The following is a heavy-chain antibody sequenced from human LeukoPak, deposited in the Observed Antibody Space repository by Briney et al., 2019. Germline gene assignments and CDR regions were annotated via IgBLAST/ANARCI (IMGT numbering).Heavy chain of an antibody. V-gene: IGHV1-2*02. CDR3: ARGEVSSWYDYFQH. D-gene: IGHD6-13*01. Sequence: ASVKVSCKASGYTFTGYYMHWVRQAPGQGLEWMGWINPNSGGTKYAQEFQGRVTMTRDTSISTGDMELSRLRSDDTAAYYCARGEVSSWYDYFQHWGQGSLVTVSS. J-gene: IGHJ1*01. CDR1: GYTFTGYY. CDR2: INPNSGGT.